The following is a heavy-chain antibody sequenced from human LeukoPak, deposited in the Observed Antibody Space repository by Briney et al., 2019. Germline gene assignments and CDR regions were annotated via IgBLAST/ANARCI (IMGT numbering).Heavy chain of an antibody. D-gene: IGHD3-10*01. CDR2: ISSSSSYI. CDR3: ASGGYYGSGTFDY. CDR1: GFTFSSYS. Sequence: GGSLRLPCAASGFTFSSYSMNWVRQAPGKGLEWVSSISSSSSYIYYADSVKGRFTISRDNAKNSLYLQMNSLRAEDTAVYYCASGGYYGSGTFDYWGQGTLVTVSS. J-gene: IGHJ4*02. V-gene: IGHV3-21*01.